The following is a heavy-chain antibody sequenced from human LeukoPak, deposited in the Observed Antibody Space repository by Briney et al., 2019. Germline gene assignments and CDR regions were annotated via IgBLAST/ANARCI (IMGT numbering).Heavy chain of an antibody. J-gene: IGHJ4*02. V-gene: IGHV3-48*03. CDR3: ARGIYGDLRGIFDY. D-gene: IGHD4-17*01. CDR2: ISISGTTI. CDR1: GFTFSTYE. Sequence: GALRLSCEASGFTFSTYEMNWVRQAPGKGLEWVSYISISGTTIYYADSVKGRFTISRDNAKNSLYLQMNSLRAEDTAVYHCARGIYGDLRGIFDYWGQGTLVTVSS.